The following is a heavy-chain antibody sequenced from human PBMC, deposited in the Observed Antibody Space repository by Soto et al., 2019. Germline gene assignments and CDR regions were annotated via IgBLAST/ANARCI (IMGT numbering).Heavy chain of an antibody. D-gene: IGHD6-25*01. CDR1: GYTLTELS. J-gene: IGHJ6*02. CDR3: ARDGSVAAPASYYYGMDV. Sequence: GASVKVSCKVSGYTLTELSMHWVRQAPGKGLEWMGGFDPEDGETIYAQKFQGRVTMTEDTSTDTAYMELSSLRSEDTAVYYCARDGSVAAPASYYYGMDVWGQGTTVTVSS. V-gene: IGHV1-24*01. CDR2: FDPEDGET.